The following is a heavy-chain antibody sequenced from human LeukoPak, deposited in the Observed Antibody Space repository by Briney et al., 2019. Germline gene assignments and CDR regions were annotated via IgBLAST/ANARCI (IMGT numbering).Heavy chain of an antibody. Sequence: SETLSLTCTVPGGSISSYYWSWIWQPAGGRLEWIWRIHTSGSTAYNPSFKSRVTVSLDTSNNQFSLKVRSVTAADTAVYYCAREGSATARPFVSNDYWGQGTLVTVSS. D-gene: IGHD6-6*01. J-gene: IGHJ4*02. CDR3: AREGSATARPFVSNDY. CDR2: IHTSGST. CDR1: GGSISSYY. V-gene: IGHV4-4*07.